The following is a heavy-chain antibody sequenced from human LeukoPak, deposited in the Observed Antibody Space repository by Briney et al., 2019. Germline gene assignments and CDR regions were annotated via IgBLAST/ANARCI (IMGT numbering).Heavy chain of an antibody. V-gene: IGHV3-23*01. CDR2: ISGSGGST. J-gene: IGHJ6*03. CDR1: GFAFSSYA. CDR3: AKDLTLDYGYLISYYYYMDV. Sequence: GGSLRLSCAASGFAFSSYAMSWVRQAPGKGLEWVSAISGSGGSTYYADSVKGWFTISRDNSKNTLYLQMNSLRAEDTAVYYCAKDLTLDYGYLISYYYYMDVWGKGTTVTVSS. D-gene: IGHD3-10*01.